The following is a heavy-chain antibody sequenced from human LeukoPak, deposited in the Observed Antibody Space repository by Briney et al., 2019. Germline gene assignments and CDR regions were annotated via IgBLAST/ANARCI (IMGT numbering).Heavy chain of an antibody. D-gene: IGHD6-6*01. V-gene: IGHV3-48*03. CDR1: GFDLNTYE. CDR3: ARGDPHAVL. Sequence: PGGSLRLSCAASGFDLNTYEMNWVRQAPGKGLEWIADITISGHTKNYADSVKGRFTISRDNARTSLYLQMNSLRVEDTGVYYCARGDPHAVLWGRGTLVTVSS. CDR2: ITISGHTK. J-gene: IGHJ4*02.